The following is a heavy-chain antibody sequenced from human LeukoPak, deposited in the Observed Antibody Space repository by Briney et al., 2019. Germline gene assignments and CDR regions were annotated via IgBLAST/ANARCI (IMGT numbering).Heavy chain of an antibody. J-gene: IGHJ6*02. V-gene: IGHV3-30*04. CDR2: ISYDGSNK. D-gene: IGHD4-17*01. Sequence: GRSLRLSCAASGFTFSSYAMHWVRQAPGKGLEWEAVISYDGSNKYYADSVKGRFTISRDNSKNTLYLQMNSLRAEDTAVYYCARESYGDNPGNGMDVWGQGTTVTVSS. CDR3: ARESYGDNPGNGMDV. CDR1: GFTFSSYA.